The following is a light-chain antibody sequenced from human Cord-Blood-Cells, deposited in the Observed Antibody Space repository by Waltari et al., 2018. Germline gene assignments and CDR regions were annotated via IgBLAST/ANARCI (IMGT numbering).Light chain of an antibody. CDR1: SSDAGGYHY. CDR3: SSYTSSSTLV. Sequence: QSALTQPASVSGSPGQSLTISCTGTSSDAGGYHYVSWYQQHPGKAPKLMIYDVSNRPSGVSNRFSGSKSGNTASLTISGLQAEDEADYYCSSYTSSSTLVFGGGTKLTVL. V-gene: IGLV2-14*03. J-gene: IGLJ3*02. CDR2: DVS.